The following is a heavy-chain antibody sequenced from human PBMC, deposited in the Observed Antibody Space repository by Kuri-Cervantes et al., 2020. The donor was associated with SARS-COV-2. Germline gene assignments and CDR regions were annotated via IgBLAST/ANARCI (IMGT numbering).Heavy chain of an antibody. D-gene: IGHD4-23*01. CDR3: ARRFNDYGGNSGWFDP. V-gene: IGHV1-2*02. Sequence: ASVKVSCKTSGYTFSDYFMHWVRQAPGQGLEWMGWINPYSGGTRYAQNFQGRVTLTRDTSISTAYLQWSSLKASDTATYYCARRFNDYGGNSGWFDPWGQGTLVTVSS. J-gene: IGHJ5*02. CDR1: GYTFSDYF. CDR2: INPYSGGT.